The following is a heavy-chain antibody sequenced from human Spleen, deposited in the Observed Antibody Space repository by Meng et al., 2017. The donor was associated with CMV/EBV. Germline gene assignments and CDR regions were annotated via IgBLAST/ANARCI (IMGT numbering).Heavy chain of an antibody. J-gene: IGHJ4*02. CDR1: GDSISSYY. D-gene: IGHD2-2*02. CDR3: ARYQLLYSNYFDY. CDR2: IYYSGST. V-gene: IGHV4-59*01. Sequence: SETLSLTCTVSGDSISSYYWSWIRQPPGKGLEWIGYIYYSGSTNYNPSLKSRVTISVDTSKNQFSLKLSSVTAADTAVYYCARYQLLYSNYFDYWGQGTLVTVSS.